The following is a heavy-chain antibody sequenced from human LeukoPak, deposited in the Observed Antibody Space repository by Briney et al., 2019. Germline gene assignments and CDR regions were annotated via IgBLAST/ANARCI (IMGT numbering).Heavy chain of an antibody. CDR2: ISSSGTTI. D-gene: IGHD2-2*01. V-gene: IGHV3-48*03. CDR3: ARKYCSTTSCLFDN. J-gene: IGHJ4*02. Sequence: GGSLRLSCAASGFTFSSYDMNWVCQAPGKGLQWVSDISSSGTTIYYADSVKGRFTISRDNAKNSLYLQMNSLRAEDTAVYYCARKYCSTTSCLFDNWGQGTLVTVSS. CDR1: GFTFSSYD.